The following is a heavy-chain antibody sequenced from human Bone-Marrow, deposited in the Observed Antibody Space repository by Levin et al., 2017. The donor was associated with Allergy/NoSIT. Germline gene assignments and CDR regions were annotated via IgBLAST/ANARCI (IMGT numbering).Heavy chain of an antibody. CDR1: GGSFSGYY. Sequence: KSSETLSLTCAVYGGSFSGYYWSWIRQPPGQGLEWIGEINHSGSTNYNPSLKSRVTLSVDTSKNQFSLKLSSVTAADTALYSCARGRGDDISTGFFTDPGHYFYMDVWAIGTTVTVSS. D-gene: IGHD3-9*01. CDR3: ARGRGDDISTGFFTDPGHYFYMDV. CDR2: INHSGST. V-gene: IGHV4-34*01. J-gene: IGHJ6*03.